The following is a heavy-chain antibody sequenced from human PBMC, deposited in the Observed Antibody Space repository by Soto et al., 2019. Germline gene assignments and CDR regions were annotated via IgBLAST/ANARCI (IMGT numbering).Heavy chain of an antibody. CDR3: ALTIFGVSPFDP. Sequence: PSETLSLTCTVSGGSISSSSYYWGWIRQPPGKGLEWIGSIYYSGSTYYNPSLKSRVTISVDTSKNQFSLKLSSVTAADTAVYYCALTIFGVSPFDPWGQGTLVTVSS. CDR1: GGSISSSSYY. CDR2: IYYSGST. J-gene: IGHJ5*02. V-gene: IGHV4-39*01. D-gene: IGHD3-3*01.